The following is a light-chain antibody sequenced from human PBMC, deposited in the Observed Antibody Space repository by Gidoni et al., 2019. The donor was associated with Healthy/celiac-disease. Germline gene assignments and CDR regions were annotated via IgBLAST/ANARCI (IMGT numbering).Light chain of an antibody. CDR2: DAS. Sequence: DIQMTQSPSSLSASVGDRVTITCQASQDISNYLNWYQQKPGKAPKLLIYDASNLETGVPSRFSGSGSRTDFTFTISSLQPEDIATYYCQQYDNLPRYTFXXXTKLEIK. J-gene: IGKJ2*01. CDR3: QQYDNLPRYT. V-gene: IGKV1-33*01. CDR1: QDISNY.